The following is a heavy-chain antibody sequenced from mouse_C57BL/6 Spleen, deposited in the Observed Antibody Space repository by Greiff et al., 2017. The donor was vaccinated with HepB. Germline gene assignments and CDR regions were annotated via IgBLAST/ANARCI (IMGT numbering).Heavy chain of an antibody. CDR1: GYSFTNYL. CDR2: INPGSGGT. Sequence: QVQLQQSGAELVRPGTSVKVSCKASGYSFTNYLIEWVKQRPGQGLEWIGVINPGSGGTNYNEKFKGKATLTADKSSSTAYMQLSSLTSEDSAVYFCASYYGSRGAYWGQGTLVTVSA. J-gene: IGHJ3*01. CDR3: ASYYGSRGAY. V-gene: IGHV1-54*01. D-gene: IGHD1-1*01.